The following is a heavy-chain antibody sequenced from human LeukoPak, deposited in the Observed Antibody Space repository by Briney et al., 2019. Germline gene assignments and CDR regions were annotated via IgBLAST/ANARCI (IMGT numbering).Heavy chain of an antibody. Sequence: PGGSLRLSCVVSGITLSNYGMSWVRQAPGKGLGWVLGISERGGSTNYADSVKGRFIISRDTSKNTVYLQMNSLRVEDTAVYFCAKRGIVIRAVIIIGFHKEAYYFDYWGQGILVTVSS. CDR2: ISERGGST. CDR1: GITLSNYG. V-gene: IGHV3-23*01. CDR3: AKRGIVIRAVIIIGFHKEAYYFDY. D-gene: IGHD3-10*01. J-gene: IGHJ4*02.